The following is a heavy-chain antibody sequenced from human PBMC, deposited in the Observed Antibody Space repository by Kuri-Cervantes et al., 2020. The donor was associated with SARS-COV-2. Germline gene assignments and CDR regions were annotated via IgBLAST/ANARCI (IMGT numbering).Heavy chain of an antibody. V-gene: IGHV3-48*03. CDR3: ARGDSSGYLYYFDY. D-gene: IGHD3-22*01. J-gene: IGHJ4*02. CDR1: GFTFSSYE. CDR2: ISSSGSTI. Sequence: GESLKISCAASGFTFSSYEMNWVRQAPGKGLEWVSYISSSGSTIHYADSVKGRFTISRDNAKNSLYLQMNSLRAEDTAVYYCARGDSSGYLYYFDYWGQGTLVTVSS.